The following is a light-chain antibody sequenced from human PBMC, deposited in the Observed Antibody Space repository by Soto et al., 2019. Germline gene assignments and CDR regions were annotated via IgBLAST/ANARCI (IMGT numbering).Light chain of an antibody. CDR1: SSDVGGYNY. CDR2: EVS. Sequence: QSALTQPPSASGSPGQSVTISCTGTSSDVGGYNYVSWYQQHPGKAPKLMIYEVSKRPSGVPDRFSGSKSGNTASLTVSGLEAEDEADDYCSSYACSNNPLYVFGTGTKLTVL. V-gene: IGLV2-8*01. CDR3: SSYACSNNPLYV. J-gene: IGLJ1*01.